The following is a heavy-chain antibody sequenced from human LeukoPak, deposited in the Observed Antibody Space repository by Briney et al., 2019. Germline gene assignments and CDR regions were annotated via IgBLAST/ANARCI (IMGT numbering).Heavy chain of an antibody. CDR3: AKDRVTAAGYYFEY. J-gene: IGHJ4*02. V-gene: IGHV3-30*18. CDR2: ISFDGSYK. D-gene: IGHD6-13*01. CDR1: GYTLTELS. Sequence: SCKVSGYTLTELSMHWVRQAPGKGLEWVAVISFDGSYKYYADSVKGRFTISRDNSKNTLYLQMNSLRAEDTAVYYCAKDRVTAAGYYFEYWGQGTLVTVSS.